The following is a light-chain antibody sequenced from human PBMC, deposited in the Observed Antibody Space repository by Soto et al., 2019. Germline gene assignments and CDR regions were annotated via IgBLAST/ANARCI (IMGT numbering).Light chain of an antibody. J-gene: IGKJ1*01. CDR2: KAS. V-gene: IGKV1-5*03. CDR1: QRINNW. CDR3: QQYNSYWT. Sequence: DIQMTQSPSTLSASVGDRVTITCRASQRINNWLAWYQQKPGKAPKLLIYKASILESGVPSRFSGNASGTEFALTISSLQPDDFAIYYCQQYNSYWTFGQGTKVEIK.